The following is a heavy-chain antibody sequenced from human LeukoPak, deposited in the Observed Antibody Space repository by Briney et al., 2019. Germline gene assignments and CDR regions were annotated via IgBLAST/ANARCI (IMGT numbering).Heavy chain of an antibody. D-gene: IGHD3-3*02. CDR2: ISRSSSYI. CDR3: ARAIGLADVDFDY. J-gene: IGHJ4*02. CDR1: GFTFDSYS. V-gene: IGHV3-21*01. Sequence: PGGSPGLPCAASGFTFDSYSMYWVRQAPGKGLEWVSSISRSSSYIYYTDSVKGRFTISRDNGKRSLYLQMNSLRAEDTAVYYCARAIGLADVDFDYWGQGIPVTVSS.